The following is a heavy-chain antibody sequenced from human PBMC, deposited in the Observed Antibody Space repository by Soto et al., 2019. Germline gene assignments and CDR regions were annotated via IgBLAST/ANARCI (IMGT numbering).Heavy chain of an antibody. J-gene: IGHJ4*02. Sequence: QVQLVESGGGVVQPGRSLRLSCAASGFTFSSYAMHWVRQAPGKGLEWVAVISYDGSNKYYADSVKGRFTISRDNSKNTLYLQMNRLRAEDTAVYYCARVSSTVYWGQGTLVTVSS. D-gene: IGHD4-17*01. CDR2: ISYDGSNK. CDR1: GFTFSSYA. V-gene: IGHV3-30-3*01. CDR3: ARVSSTVY.